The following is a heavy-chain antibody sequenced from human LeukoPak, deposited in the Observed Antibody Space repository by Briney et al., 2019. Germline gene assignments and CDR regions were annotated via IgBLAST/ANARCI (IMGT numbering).Heavy chain of an antibody. Sequence: GASVKVSCKASGYTFTGYYMHWVRQAPGQGLEWMGWINPNSGGTNYAQKFQGRVTMTRDTSISTAYMELSRLRSDDTAVYYCARAVRITIFGVVHNWFDPWGQGTLVTVSS. V-gene: IGHV1-2*02. CDR3: ARAVRITIFGVVHNWFDP. CDR1: GYTFTGYY. D-gene: IGHD3-3*01. J-gene: IGHJ5*02. CDR2: INPNSGGT.